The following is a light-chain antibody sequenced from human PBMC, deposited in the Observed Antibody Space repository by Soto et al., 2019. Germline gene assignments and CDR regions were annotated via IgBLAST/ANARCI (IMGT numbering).Light chain of an antibody. Sequence: DIQVTQSPSTLSASVGDRVTITCRASQPIRTWLAWYQEKPGKAPELLIYAASTLQSGVPSRFSGSGSGTDFTLTISCLQSEDFATYYCQQYYSFPRTFGQGTKVDIK. J-gene: IGKJ1*01. CDR1: QPIRTW. V-gene: IGKV1-5*01. CDR2: AAS. CDR3: QQYYSFPRT.